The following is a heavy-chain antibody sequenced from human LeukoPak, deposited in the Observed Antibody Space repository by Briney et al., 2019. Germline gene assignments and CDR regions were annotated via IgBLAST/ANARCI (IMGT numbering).Heavy chain of an antibody. D-gene: IGHD6-19*01. J-gene: IGHJ3*02. V-gene: IGHV4-59*01. CDR3: ARDGGQTVAGPDAFDI. CDR1: GGSISSYY. Sequence: SETLSLTCTVSGGSISSYYWSWIRQPPGKGLEWIGYIYYRGSTNYNPSLKSRVTISVDTSKNQFSLKLSSVTAADTAVYYCARDGGQTVAGPDAFDIWGQGAMVTVSS. CDR2: IYYRGST.